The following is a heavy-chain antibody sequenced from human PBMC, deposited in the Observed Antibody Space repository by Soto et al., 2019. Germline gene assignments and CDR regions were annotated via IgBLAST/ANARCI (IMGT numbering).Heavy chain of an antibody. J-gene: IGHJ6*02. Sequence: SDAVSLTCRGSGGSISSYYWSWIRQPAGKGREWIGRIYTSGSTNYNPSLKRRVSMSVDTATNEFSLKMSSVNDADTAVYYCAASITMVRGVIIMNYGMEVWGQGPTVT. V-gene: IGHV4-4*07. CDR2: IYTSGST. CDR3: AASITMVRGVIIMNYGMEV. CDR1: GGSISSYY. D-gene: IGHD3-10*01.